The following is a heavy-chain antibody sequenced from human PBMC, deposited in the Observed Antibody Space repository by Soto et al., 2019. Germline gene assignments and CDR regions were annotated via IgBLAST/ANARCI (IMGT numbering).Heavy chain of an antibody. CDR1: GGSINNAGYY. V-gene: IGHV4-31*03. Sequence: SETLSLTCTVSGGSINNAGYYWSWIRQHPGKGLEWIGYIYYSGPTYYNRSLKSRVTISVMSNNQFSLKLSSVTAADTAVYYCARAGTENNYFGMDVWGQGTTVTVSS. D-gene: IGHD1-1*01. CDR2: IYYSGPT. J-gene: IGHJ6*02. CDR3: ARAGTENNYFGMDV.